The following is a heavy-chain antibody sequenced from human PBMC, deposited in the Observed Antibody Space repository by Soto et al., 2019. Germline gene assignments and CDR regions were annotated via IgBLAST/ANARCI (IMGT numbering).Heavy chain of an antibody. CDR2: ISGSGGST. J-gene: IGHJ3*01. CDR3: AKDSRGLG. CDR1: GFTFSSYA. D-gene: IGHD3-22*01. Sequence: EVQLLESGGGLVQPGGSLRLSCAASGFTFSSYAMSWVRQAPGKGLEWGSAISGSGGSTYSANSVKGRFTISRDNSKNALYLQMNSLRAEDTAVYYCAKDSRGLGWGQGTMVTVSS. V-gene: IGHV3-23*01.